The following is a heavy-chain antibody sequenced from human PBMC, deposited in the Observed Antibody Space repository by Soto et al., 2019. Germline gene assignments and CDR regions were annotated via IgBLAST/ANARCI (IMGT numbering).Heavy chain of an antibody. CDR1: GFTFSSYG. CDR2: ISYDGKVA. J-gene: IGHJ4*02. Sequence: QVQLVESGGGVVQPGRSLRLSCAASGFTFSSYGMHWVRQAPGKGLEWVTVISYDGKVAYYADSVKGRFTISRDNSKNTLYLQMNSLRTEDTAMYYCAPDIPMTNWYFNYKGQGTLVTVSS. V-gene: IGHV3-30*03. D-gene: IGHD1-1*01. CDR3: APDIPMTNWYFNY.